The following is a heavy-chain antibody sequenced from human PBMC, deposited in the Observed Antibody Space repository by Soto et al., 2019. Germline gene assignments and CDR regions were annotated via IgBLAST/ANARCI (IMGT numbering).Heavy chain of an antibody. Sequence: PXGTLSLTCTVSGASISGYYWSWMWKSSGKGLEWIGRIYATGTTDYNPSLKSRVMMSVDTSKKQFSLKLRSVTAADTAVYYCVRDGTKTLRDWFDPWGQGISVTVSS. CDR1: GASISGYY. CDR2: IYATGTT. D-gene: IGHD1-1*01. V-gene: IGHV4-4*07. J-gene: IGHJ5*02. CDR3: VRDGTKTLRDWFDP.